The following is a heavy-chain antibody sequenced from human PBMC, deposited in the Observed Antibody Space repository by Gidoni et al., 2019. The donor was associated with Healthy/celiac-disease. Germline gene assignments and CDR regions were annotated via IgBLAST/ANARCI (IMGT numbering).Heavy chain of an antibody. CDR1: GFTFSSYA. CDR3: ARDHSEYSGYEGFDY. J-gene: IGHJ4*02. Sequence: QVHLVESWGGVVQPGRSLSLSCASSGFTFSSYAMHWVRQAPGKGLEWVAVISYDGSNKYYADSVKGRFTISRDNSKNTLYLQMNSLRAEDTAVYYCARDHSEYSGYEGFDYWGQGTLVTVSS. D-gene: IGHD5-12*01. CDR2: ISYDGSNK. V-gene: IGHV3-30*04.